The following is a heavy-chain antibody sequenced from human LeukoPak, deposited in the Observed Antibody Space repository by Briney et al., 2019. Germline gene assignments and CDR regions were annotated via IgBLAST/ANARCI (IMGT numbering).Heavy chain of an antibody. J-gene: IGHJ5*02. CDR2: IYYSGST. Sequence: SETLSLTCTVSGGSISSYYWSWIRQPPGKGLEWIGYIYYSGSTNYNPSLKSRVTISVDTSKNQFSLKLSPVTAADTAVYYCARVGSYYYDSSGYSLEYNWFDPWGQGALVTVSS. D-gene: IGHD3-22*01. V-gene: IGHV4-59*01. CDR3: ARVGSYYYDSSGYSLEYNWFDP. CDR1: GGSISSYY.